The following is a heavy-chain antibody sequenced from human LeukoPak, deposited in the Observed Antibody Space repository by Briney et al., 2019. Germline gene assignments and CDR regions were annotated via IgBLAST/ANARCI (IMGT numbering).Heavy chain of an antibody. J-gene: IGHJ3*02. CDR3: VKAAPGPHDAFDI. CDR2: IHYSGTT. V-gene: IGHV4-59*08. Sequence: GSLRLSCAASGFTFSSYAMSWVRQAPGKGLEWIANIHYSGTTNYNPSLKSRVTISIDTSKNQFSLRLSSVTATDTAVYYCVKAAPGPHDAFDIWGQGTMVTVSS. D-gene: IGHD6-13*01. CDR1: GFTFSSYA.